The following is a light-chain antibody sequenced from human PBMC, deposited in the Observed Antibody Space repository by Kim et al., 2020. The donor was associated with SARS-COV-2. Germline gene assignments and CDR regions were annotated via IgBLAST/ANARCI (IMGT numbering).Light chain of an antibody. CDR1: QSVLDSSNNKIC. V-gene: IGKV4-1*01. Sequence: ATITCKSSQSVLDSSNNKICLAWFQQRPGQPPNLLITWTSVRESGVPDRFSGSGSGTDFTLTLTSLQAEDVAVYYCQQYCGTPFTFGQGTRLEIK. CDR2: WTS. CDR3: QQYCGTPFT. J-gene: IGKJ5*01.